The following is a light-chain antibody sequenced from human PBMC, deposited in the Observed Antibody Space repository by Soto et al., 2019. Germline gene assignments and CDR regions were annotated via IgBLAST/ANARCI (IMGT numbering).Light chain of an antibody. CDR1: QSISTW. Sequence: DIQMTQSPSTLSASVGDRVTITCRASQSISTWLAWCQQKPGKAPKLLIYKASSLEGGVPSRFSGSGSGTEFNITISSLQPDDFATYYCQQYNTYPLTFGGGTTVDTK. CDR3: QQYNTYPLT. CDR2: KAS. V-gene: IGKV1-5*03. J-gene: IGKJ4*01.